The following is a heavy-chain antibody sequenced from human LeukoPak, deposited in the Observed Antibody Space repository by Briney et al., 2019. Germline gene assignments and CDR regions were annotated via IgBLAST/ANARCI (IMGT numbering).Heavy chain of an antibody. V-gene: IGHV4-38-2*01. CDR2: IYHSGYA. D-gene: IGHD4-11*01. J-gene: IGHJ5*02. Sequence: SETLSLTCGVSGYSINSGYSWTWLRPRPGTGLELIGNIYHSGYAYYNPSLKSRVTISLDASKNQFSLRLNSVTAADTAVYYCARNSSLTTLKGGWFDPWGQGTLVTVSS. CDR1: GYSINSGYS. CDR3: ARNSSLTTLKGGWFDP.